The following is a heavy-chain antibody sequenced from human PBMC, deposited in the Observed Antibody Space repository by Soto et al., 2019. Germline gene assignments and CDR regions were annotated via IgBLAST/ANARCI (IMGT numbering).Heavy chain of an antibody. CDR3: ARDNKLSY. CDR2: ISSSSSTI. CDR1: GFTFSSYS. Sequence: EVQLVESGGGLGQPGGSLRLSCAASGFTFSSYSMNWVRQAPGKGLEWVSYISSSSSTIYYADSVKGRFTISRDNAKNSLYLQMNSLRAEDTAVYYCARDNKLSYWGQGTLVTVSS. V-gene: IGHV3-48*04. J-gene: IGHJ4*02. D-gene: IGHD1-26*01.